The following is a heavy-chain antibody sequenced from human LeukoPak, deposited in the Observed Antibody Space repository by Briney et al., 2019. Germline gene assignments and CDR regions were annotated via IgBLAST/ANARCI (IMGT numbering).Heavy chain of an antibody. CDR1: GGTFSSYA. CDR2: INPNSGGT. CDR3: ARSLVYYYYYMDV. Sequence: ASVKVSCKASGGTFSSYAISWVRQAPGQGLEWMGWINPNSGGTNYAQKFQGRVTMTRDTSISTAYMELSRLRSDDTAVYYCARSLVYYYYYMDVWGKGTTVTVSS. J-gene: IGHJ6*03. V-gene: IGHV1-2*02. D-gene: IGHD3-16*02.